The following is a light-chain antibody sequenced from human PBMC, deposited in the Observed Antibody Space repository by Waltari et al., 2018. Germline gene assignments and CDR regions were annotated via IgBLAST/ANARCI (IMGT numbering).Light chain of an antibody. J-gene: IGKJ2*01. CDR2: GAS. Sequence: EIVLTQSPGTLSLSPGERATLSCRACHIVSSSYLSWHQQKPGQAPRLLIYGASSRATGIPDGFSGSGSGTDFTLTISRLEPEDFAVYYCQQYGSSPYTFGQGTKLEIK. CDR1: HIVSSSY. V-gene: IGKV3-20*01. CDR3: QQYGSSPYT.